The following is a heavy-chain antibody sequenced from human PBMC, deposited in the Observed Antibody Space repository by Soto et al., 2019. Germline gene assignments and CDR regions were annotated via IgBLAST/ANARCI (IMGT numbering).Heavy chain of an antibody. V-gene: IGHV4-4*07. Sequence: KPSETLSLTCTVSGGSISSYYWSWIRQPAGKGLEWIGRIYTSGSTNYNPSLKSRVTMSVDTSKNQFSLKLSSVTAADTAVYYCARDRAAIVVVPAADPYYYYGMDVWGQGTTVTVSS. D-gene: IGHD2-2*01. J-gene: IGHJ6*02. CDR1: GGSISSYY. CDR3: ARDRAAIVVVPAADPYYYYGMDV. CDR2: IYTSGST.